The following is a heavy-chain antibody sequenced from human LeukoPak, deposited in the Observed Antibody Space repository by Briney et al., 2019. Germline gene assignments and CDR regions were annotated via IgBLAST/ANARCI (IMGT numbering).Heavy chain of an antibody. D-gene: IGHD1-26*01. V-gene: IGHV4-34*01. CDR2: INHSGSN. CDR1: GGSFSGYY. J-gene: IGHJ4*02. CDR3: SRESGPFCPFGY. Sequence: KASETLSLTCAVYGGSFSGYYWSWLRQPPGKGLEWIGEINHSGSNNYNPPLKSRVTISVDTSKNQFSLKLSSVTAADTATYYCSRESGPFCPFGYWGQGTLVIVSS.